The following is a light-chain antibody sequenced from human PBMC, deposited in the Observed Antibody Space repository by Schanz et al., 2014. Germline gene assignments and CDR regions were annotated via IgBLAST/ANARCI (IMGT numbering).Light chain of an antibody. CDR3: QQRSDWPPLT. CDR1: QGISRN. J-gene: IGKJ4*01. CDR2: DAS. V-gene: IGKV3-11*01. Sequence: EIVLTQSPGTLSLSPGERATLSCRASQGISRNLAWYQQKPGQAPRLLIYDASNRATGIPARFSGSGSGTDFTLTISSLEPEDFAVYYCQQRSDWPPLTFGGGTKVEIK.